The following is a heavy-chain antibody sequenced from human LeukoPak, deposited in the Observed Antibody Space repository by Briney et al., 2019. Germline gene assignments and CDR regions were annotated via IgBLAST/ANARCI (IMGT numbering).Heavy chain of an antibody. D-gene: IGHD1-26*01. Sequence: GSLRLSCAASGFTFSSYGMHWVRQAPGKGLEWVAVISYDGSNKYYADSVKGRFTISRDNSKNTLYLQMNSLRAEDTAVYYCAKDLVGAPGGYWGQGTLVTVSS. CDR1: GFTFSSYG. CDR2: ISYDGSNK. CDR3: AKDLVGAPGGY. J-gene: IGHJ4*02. V-gene: IGHV3-30*18.